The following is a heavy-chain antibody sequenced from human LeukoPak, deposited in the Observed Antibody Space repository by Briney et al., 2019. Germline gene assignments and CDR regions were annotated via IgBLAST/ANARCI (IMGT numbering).Heavy chain of an antibody. CDR1: GFTFSSYA. Sequence: GGSLRLSCAASGFTFSSYAMSWVRQAPGKGLEWVSAVSGSGGSTHYADSVKGRFTISRDNSKNTLYLQMNSLRAEDTAVYYCARDMDFANYWGQGTLVTVSS. CDR3: ARDMDFANY. D-gene: IGHD2-2*03. CDR2: VSGSGGST. J-gene: IGHJ4*02. V-gene: IGHV3-23*01.